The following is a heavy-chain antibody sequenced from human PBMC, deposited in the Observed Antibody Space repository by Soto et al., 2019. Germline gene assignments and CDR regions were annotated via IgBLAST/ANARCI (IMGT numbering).Heavy chain of an antibody. CDR1: GYTFTSYA. CDR2: INAGNGNT. CDR3: ASGKGGSYYHFDY. V-gene: IGHV1-3*01. Sequence: RASVKVSCKASGYTFTSYAMHWVRQAPGQRLEWMGWINAGNGNTKYSQKFQGRVTITRDTSASTAYMELSSLRSEDTAVYYCASGKGGSYYHFDYWGQGTLVTVSS. D-gene: IGHD1-26*01. J-gene: IGHJ4*02.